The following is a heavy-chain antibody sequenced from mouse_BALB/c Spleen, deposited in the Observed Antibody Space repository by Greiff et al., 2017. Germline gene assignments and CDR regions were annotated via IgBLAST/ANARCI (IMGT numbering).Heavy chain of an antibody. D-gene: IGHD4-1*01. CDR2: ISSGGSYT. J-gene: IGHJ3*01. CDR1: GFTFSSYA. Sequence: DVKLVESGGGLVKPGGSLKLSCAASGFTFSSYAMSWVRQTPEKRLEWVATISSGGSYTYYPDSVKGRFTISRDNAKNTLYLQMSSLRSEDTAMYYCARDSPNWEGGFAYWGQGTLVTVSA. V-gene: IGHV5-9-3*01. CDR3: ARDSPNWEGGFAY.